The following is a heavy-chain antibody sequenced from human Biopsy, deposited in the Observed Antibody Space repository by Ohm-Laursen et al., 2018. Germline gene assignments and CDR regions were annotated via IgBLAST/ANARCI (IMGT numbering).Heavy chain of an antibody. CDR3: TRGGYYYDSLAYYYWFDP. D-gene: IGHD3-22*01. Sequence: ASVKVSCKASGYTFTGYHVHWVRQAPGQGLEWMGWINAKIGDTNYAQKFQGRVTMTRDTSISTAYVDLSSLRSDDTAVYYCTRGGYYYDSLAYYYWFDPWGQGTLVTVSP. J-gene: IGHJ5*02. V-gene: IGHV1-2*02. CDR2: INAKIGDT. CDR1: GYTFTGYH.